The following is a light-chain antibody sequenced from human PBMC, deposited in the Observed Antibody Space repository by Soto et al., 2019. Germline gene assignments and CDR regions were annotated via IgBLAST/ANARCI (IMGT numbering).Light chain of an antibody. V-gene: IGKV3-11*01. J-gene: IGKJ4*01. CDR2: DAS. Sequence: EIVLTQSPATLSLSPGDRATLSCRASQSVSSYLSWYQQKPGQAPRLLIYDASNRATVIPARFSGSGSVTDFTLTIPTLEPAEFAVYYCQQRSNWPATSGGGTKVEIK. CDR3: QQRSNWPAT. CDR1: QSVSSY.